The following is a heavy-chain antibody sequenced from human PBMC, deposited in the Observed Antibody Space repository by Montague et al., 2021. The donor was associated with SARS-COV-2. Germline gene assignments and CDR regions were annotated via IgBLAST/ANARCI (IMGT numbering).Heavy chain of an antibody. CDR2: IWYDGSNK. Sequence: SLRLSCAASGFTFSSYGMHWVRQAPGKGLEWVAVIWYDGSNKYYADSVKGRLTISRDNSKNTLYLQMNSLRAEDMAVYYCAKDREYQLPYYYYYMDVWGKGTTVTVSS. D-gene: IGHD2-2*01. J-gene: IGHJ6*03. CDR1: GFTFSSYG. V-gene: IGHV3-33*06. CDR3: AKDREYQLPYYYYYMDV.